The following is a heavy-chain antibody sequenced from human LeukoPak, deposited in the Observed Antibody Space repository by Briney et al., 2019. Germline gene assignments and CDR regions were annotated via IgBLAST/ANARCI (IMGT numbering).Heavy chain of an antibody. Sequence: ASVKVSCKASRYTFTSYDINWVRQATGQGLEWMGWMNPDSGNTGYAQKFQGRVTMTRNTSISTAYMGLSRLRSEDTAVYYCARGDGSNNYWAFDYWGQGTMVTVSS. CDR2: MNPDSGNT. CDR1: RYTFTSYD. V-gene: IGHV1-8*01. D-gene: IGHD3-10*01. J-gene: IGHJ3*01. CDR3: ARGDGSNNYWAFDY.